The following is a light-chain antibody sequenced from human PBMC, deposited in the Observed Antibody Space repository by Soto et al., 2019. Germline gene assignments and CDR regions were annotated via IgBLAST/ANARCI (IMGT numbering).Light chain of an antibody. V-gene: IGKV3-15*01. CDR3: HQYNNWPPGT. CDR2: GAS. Sequence: EIVMTQSPATLSVSPGERATLSCRASQSVSSNLAWYQQKPGQAPRLLIYGASTRATGIPARFSGSGSGTEFTLTISSLQSEDFAFYYCHQYNNWPPGTFGQGTKVEIK. J-gene: IGKJ1*01. CDR1: QSVSSN.